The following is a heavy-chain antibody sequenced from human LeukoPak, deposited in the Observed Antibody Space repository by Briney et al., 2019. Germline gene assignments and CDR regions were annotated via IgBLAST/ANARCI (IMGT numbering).Heavy chain of an antibody. CDR3: AREGGTGSGSYSPQYYYYYYYMDV. J-gene: IGHJ6*03. V-gene: IGHV4-4*07. CDR2: IYTSGST. Sequence: PSETLSHTCTVSGGSISSYYWSWIRQPAGKGLEWIGRIYTSGSTNYNPSLKSRVTMSVDTSKNQFSLKLSSVTAADTAVYYCAREGGTGSGSYSPQYYYYYYYMDVWGKGTTVTISS. CDR1: GGSISSYY. D-gene: IGHD3-10*01.